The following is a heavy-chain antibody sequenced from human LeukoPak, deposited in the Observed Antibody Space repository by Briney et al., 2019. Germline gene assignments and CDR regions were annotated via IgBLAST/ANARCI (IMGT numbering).Heavy chain of an antibody. Sequence: GGSLRLSCAASGFTFAGHTMTWLRQAPGKGLEWVSIIGGRDDRTYYADSVEGRFTISRDNSKDILYLQMSSLRAEDTAVYYCAKDPNPFYDFWSGYKWGQGTLVTVSS. J-gene: IGHJ4*02. CDR1: GFTFAGHT. CDR2: IGGRDDRT. V-gene: IGHV3-23*01. CDR3: AKDPNPFYDFWSGYK. D-gene: IGHD3-3*01.